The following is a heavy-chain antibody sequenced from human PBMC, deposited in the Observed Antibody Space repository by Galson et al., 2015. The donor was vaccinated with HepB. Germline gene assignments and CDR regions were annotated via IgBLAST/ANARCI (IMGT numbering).Heavy chain of an antibody. Sequence: KVSCKASGYTFTSYGIGWVRQMPGKGLEWMGIIYPGDSDTRYSPSFQGQVTISADKSISTAYLQWSSLKASDTAMYYCARTPFWSNHYGSGSYWRWFDPWGQGTLVTVSS. J-gene: IGHJ5*02. CDR3: ARTPFWSNHYGSGSYWRWFDP. V-gene: IGHV5-51*01. CDR1: GYTFTSYG. D-gene: IGHD3-10*01. CDR2: IYPGDSDT.